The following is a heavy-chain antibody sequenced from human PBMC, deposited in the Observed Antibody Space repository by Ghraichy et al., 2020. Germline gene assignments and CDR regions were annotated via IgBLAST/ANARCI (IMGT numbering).Heavy chain of an antibody. V-gene: IGHV3-21*01. CDR3: AREAAAGTVGWYYYYGMDV. D-gene: IGHD6-13*01. J-gene: IGHJ6*02. Sequence: GESLNISCAASGFTFSSYSMNWVRQAPGKGLEWVSSISSSSSYIYYADSVKGRFTISRDNAKNSLYLQMNSLRAEDTAVYYCAREAAAGTVGWYYYYGMDVWGQGTTVTVSS. CDR1: GFTFSSYS. CDR2: ISSSSSYI.